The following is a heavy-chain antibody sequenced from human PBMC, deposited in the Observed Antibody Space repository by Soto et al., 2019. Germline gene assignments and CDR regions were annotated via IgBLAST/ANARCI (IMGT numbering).Heavy chain of an antibody. V-gene: IGHV4-59*01. D-gene: IGHD4-17*01. CDR1: GGSISYSY. Sequence: PSEALSLICTASGGSISYSYWTWIRQPPGKGLEWIGYISYTGSANYNASLKSRLTISVDTSKNQFSLKLSSVTAADTALYYCARVNYGDFYYGMDVWGQVTTVTVSS. J-gene: IGHJ6*02. CDR2: ISYTGSA. CDR3: ARVNYGDFYYGMDV.